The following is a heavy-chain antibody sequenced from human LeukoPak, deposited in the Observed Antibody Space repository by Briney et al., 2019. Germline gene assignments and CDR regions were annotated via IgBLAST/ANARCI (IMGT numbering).Heavy chain of an antibody. D-gene: IGHD2-21*02. CDR1: GFTFNNFA. J-gene: IGHJ6*03. V-gene: IGHV3-23*01. CDR3: AKGGDSYYPHYYMDV. CDR2: ISGSGSST. Sequence: GGSLRLSRAAAGFTFNNFAMTWVRQAPGKGLEWISAISGSGSSTYYADSVKGRFTISRDNSKNTLCLQVNSLRAEDSAIYYCAKGGDSYYPHYYMDVWGKGTTVTVSS.